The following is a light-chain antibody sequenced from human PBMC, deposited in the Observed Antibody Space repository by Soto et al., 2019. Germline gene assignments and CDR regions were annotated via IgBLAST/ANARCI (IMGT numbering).Light chain of an antibody. J-gene: IGLJ2*01. CDR1: SSDVGSYNL. Sequence: QSALTQPASVSGSPGQSITISCTGTSSDVGSYNLVSWYQQHPGNAPKLMIYEVTKRPSGISNRFSGSKSGNTASLTISGLQAEDEADYHCCSYAGRSTVVFGGGTKLTVL. CDR3: CSYAGRSTVV. V-gene: IGLV2-23*02. CDR2: EVT.